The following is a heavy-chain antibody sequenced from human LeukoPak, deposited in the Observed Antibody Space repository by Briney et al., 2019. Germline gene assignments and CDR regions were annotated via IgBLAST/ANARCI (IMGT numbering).Heavy chain of an antibody. D-gene: IGHD6-13*01. V-gene: IGHV4-61*02. Sequence: PSETLSLTCTVSGGSISSGSYYWSWIRQPAGKGLEGIGRIYTSGSTNYNPSLKSRVTISVDTSKNQFSLKLSSVTAADTAVYYCARDSFIAAAGDYYYYGMDVWGQGTTVTVSS. CDR2: IYTSGST. J-gene: IGHJ6*02. CDR3: ARDSFIAAAGDYYYYGMDV. CDR1: GGSISSGSYY.